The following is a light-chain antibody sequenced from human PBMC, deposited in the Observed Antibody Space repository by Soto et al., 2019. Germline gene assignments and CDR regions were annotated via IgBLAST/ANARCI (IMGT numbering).Light chain of an antibody. J-gene: IGKJ4*01. V-gene: IGKV3-15*01. CDR2: GAS. CDR3: QQYNNWLT. CDR1: QSVSSN. Sequence: EIVMTQSPATLSVSPGERATLSCRASQSVSSNLAWYQQKPGQAPRLLIYGASTRATGMPARFSGSGSGTEFPLTISRLQSEDFAVYYCQQYNNWLTFGGGTKVEIK.